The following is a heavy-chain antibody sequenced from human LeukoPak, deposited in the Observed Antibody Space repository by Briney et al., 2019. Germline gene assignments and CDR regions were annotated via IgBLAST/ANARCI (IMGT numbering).Heavy chain of an antibody. V-gene: IGHV3-53*01. J-gene: IGHJ2*01. CDR3: AKANGWYGREYFDL. CDR2: IYSDGRT. CDR1: GFTVSSNY. Sequence: GGSLRLSCAASGFTVSSNYMSWVRQAPGKGLEWVSVIYSDGRTYYADSVKGRFTISRDNSKNTLYLETNSLRAEDTAVYYCAKANGWYGREYFDLWGRGTLVSVSS. D-gene: IGHD6-19*01.